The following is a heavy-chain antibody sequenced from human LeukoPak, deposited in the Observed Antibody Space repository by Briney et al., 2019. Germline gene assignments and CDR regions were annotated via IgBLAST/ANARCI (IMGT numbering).Heavy chain of an antibody. V-gene: IGHV3-30*04. D-gene: IGHD6-13*01. CDR1: GFTFSSYA. CDR3: AKGVTASRIAAAGTAMDV. CDR2: ISYDGSNK. J-gene: IGHJ6*03. Sequence: PGGSLRLSCAASGFTFSSYAMHWVRQAPGKGLEWVAVISYDGSNKYYADSVKGRFTISRDNSKNTLYLQMNSLRAEDTAVYYCAKGVTASRIAAAGTAMDVWGKGTTVTISS.